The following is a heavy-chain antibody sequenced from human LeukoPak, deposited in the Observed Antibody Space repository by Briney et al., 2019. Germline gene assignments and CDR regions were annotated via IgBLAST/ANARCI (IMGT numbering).Heavy chain of an antibody. Sequence: SETLSLTCTVSGGSISSYYWSWIRQPPGKGLEWIGYIYHSGSTNYNPSLKSRVTISVDTSKNQFSLKLTSVAAADTAVYYCATHRGYSYGYDAFDIWGQGTMVTVSS. CDR2: IYHSGST. V-gene: IGHV4-59*08. CDR3: ATHRGYSYGYDAFDI. J-gene: IGHJ3*02. CDR1: GGSISSYY. D-gene: IGHD5-18*01.